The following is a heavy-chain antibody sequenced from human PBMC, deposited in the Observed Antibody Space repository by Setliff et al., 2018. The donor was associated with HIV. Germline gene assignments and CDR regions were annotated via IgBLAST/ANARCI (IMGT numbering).Heavy chain of an antibody. J-gene: IGHJ4*02. Sequence: ASVKVSCKASGYTFTNYGISWVRQAPGQGLEWMGWISSYNGNTNYAQNFQGRVTMTTDTFTDTAYMELRSLRSDDTAVYYCAMSGEWELYFDYWGQGTLVTVSS. CDR2: ISSYNGNT. CDR3: AMSGEWELYFDY. CDR1: GYTFTNYG. V-gene: IGHV1-18*01. D-gene: IGHD1-26*01.